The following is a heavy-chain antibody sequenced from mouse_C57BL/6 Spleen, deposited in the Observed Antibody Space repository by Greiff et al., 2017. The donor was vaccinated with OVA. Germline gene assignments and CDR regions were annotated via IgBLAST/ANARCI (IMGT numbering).Heavy chain of an antibody. CDR3: TRDFYGYERDYYAMDY. J-gene: IGHJ4*01. V-gene: IGHV5-9-1*02. CDR2: ISSGGDYI. Sequence: EVKVEESGEGLVKPGGSLKLSCAASGFTFSSYAMSWVRQTPEKRLEWVAYISSGGDYIYYADTVKGRFTISRDNARNTLYLQMSSLKSEDTAMYYCTRDFYGYERDYYAMDYWGQGTSVTVSS. D-gene: IGHD2-2*01. CDR1: GFTFSSYA.